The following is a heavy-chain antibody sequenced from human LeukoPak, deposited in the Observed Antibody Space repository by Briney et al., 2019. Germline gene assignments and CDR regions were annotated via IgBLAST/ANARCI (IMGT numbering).Heavy chain of an antibody. D-gene: IGHD3-9*01. CDR3: ARHPRGDYDILTGYKSPLDY. CDR2: ISSSSSYI. V-gene: IGHV3-21*01. CDR1: GFTFSSYS. Sequence: KPGGSLRLSCAASGFTFSSYSMNWVRQAPGKGLEWVSSISSSSSYIYYADSVKGRFIISRDNAKNSLYLQMNSLRAEDTAVYYCARHPRGDYDILTGYKSPLDYWGQGTLVTVSS. J-gene: IGHJ4*02.